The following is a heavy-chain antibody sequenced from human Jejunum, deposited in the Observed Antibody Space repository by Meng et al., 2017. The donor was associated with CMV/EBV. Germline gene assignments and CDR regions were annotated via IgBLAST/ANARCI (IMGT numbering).Heavy chain of an antibody. Sequence: SGFTFSYHYMSWVRQAPGKGLAWVSYMSSGGTTTDYADSVKGRFTISRDNAKNSLYLQMNSLRAEDTAVYYCVRRVNDFWSGYYDYWGQGTVVTVSS. D-gene: IGHD3-3*01. CDR1: GFTFSYHY. V-gene: IGHV3-11*01. CDR3: VRRVNDFWSGYYDY. J-gene: IGHJ4*02. CDR2: MSSGGTTT.